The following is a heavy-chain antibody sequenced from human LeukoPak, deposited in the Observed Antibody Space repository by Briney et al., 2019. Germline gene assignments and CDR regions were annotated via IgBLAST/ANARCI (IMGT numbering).Heavy chain of an antibody. V-gene: IGHV3-7*01. CDR2: IGKDGTGN. Sequence: PGGSLRLSCAASGFSLSRYWMSWVRQAPGKGLEWVANIGKDGTGNHYVDSVKGRFTISRDNAKNSLYLQMNSLRADDTAVYYCARDLDYDATDQGGHVTLVTVSS. D-gene: IGHD3/OR15-3a*01. CDR3: ARDLDYDATDQ. CDR1: GFSLSRYW. J-gene: IGHJ4*01.